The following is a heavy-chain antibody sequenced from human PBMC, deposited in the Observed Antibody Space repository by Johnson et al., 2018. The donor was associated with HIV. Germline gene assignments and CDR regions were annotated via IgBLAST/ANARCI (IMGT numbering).Heavy chain of an antibody. D-gene: IGHD6-13*01. CDR3: ARASTLVAFDI. J-gene: IGHJ3*02. Sequence: VQLVESGGVVVQPGGSLRLSCAASGFTFSSYAMSWVRQAPGKGLEWVSAISGSGGSTYYADSVKGRFTISRDNAKNSLYLQMNSLRAGDTAVYYCARASTLVAFDIWGQGTMVTVSS. V-gene: IGHV3-23*04. CDR2: ISGSGGST. CDR1: GFTFSSYA.